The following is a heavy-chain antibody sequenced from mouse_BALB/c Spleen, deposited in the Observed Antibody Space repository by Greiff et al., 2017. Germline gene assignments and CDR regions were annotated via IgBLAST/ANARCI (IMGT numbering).Heavy chain of an antibody. CDR2: IWSGGST. CDR1: GFSLTSYG. V-gene: IGHV2-2*02. D-gene: IGHD2-4*01. CDR3: ARSTMITEGYFDY. Sequence: VQGVESGPGLVQPSQSLSITCTVSGFSLTSYGVHWVRQSPGKGLEWLGVIWSGGSTDYNAAFISRLSISKDNSKSQVFFKMNSLQANDTAIYYCARSTMITEGYFDYWGQGTTLTVSS. J-gene: IGHJ2*01.